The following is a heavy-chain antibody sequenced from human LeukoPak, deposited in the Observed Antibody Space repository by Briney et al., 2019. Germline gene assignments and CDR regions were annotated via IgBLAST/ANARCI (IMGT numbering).Heavy chain of an antibody. Sequence: GGSLRLSCAASGFTFSSYWMHWVRQAPGKGLVWVSRINSDGITTSYADSVKGRFTISRDNTKNTLYLQMNSLKTEDTAVYYCISDIVARWGQGTLVTVSS. V-gene: IGHV3-74*01. D-gene: IGHD5-12*01. CDR3: ISDIVAR. CDR1: GFTFSSYW. J-gene: IGHJ4*02. CDR2: INSDGITT.